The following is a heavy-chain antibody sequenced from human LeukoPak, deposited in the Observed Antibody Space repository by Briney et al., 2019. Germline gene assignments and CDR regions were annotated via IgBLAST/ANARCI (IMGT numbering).Heavy chain of an antibody. CDR1: GYTFTGYY. V-gene: IGHV1-2*02. Sequence: ASVTVSCKASGYTFTGYYMHWVRQAPGQGLEWMGWINPNSGGTSYAQKFQGRVTMTRDTSISTAYMELSRLRSDDTAVYYCARDDIAVAGRGNWFDPWGQGTLVTVSS. CDR3: ARDDIAVAGRGNWFDP. D-gene: IGHD6-19*01. J-gene: IGHJ5*02. CDR2: INPNSGGT.